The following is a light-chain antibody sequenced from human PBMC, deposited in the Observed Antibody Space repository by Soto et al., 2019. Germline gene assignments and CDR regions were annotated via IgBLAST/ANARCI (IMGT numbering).Light chain of an antibody. V-gene: IGLV1-51*01. CDR1: TSNIGNNY. J-gene: IGLJ3*02. CDR3: GTWDSSLSAGV. CDR2: ENN. Sequence: QSVLTQPPSVSAAPGQKVTISCSGRTSNIGNNYVYWYQQLPGTAPKLLIYENNKRASGIPDRFSGSKSGTSATPGITGLQTGDEADYYCGTWDSSLSAGVFGGGTKLTVL.